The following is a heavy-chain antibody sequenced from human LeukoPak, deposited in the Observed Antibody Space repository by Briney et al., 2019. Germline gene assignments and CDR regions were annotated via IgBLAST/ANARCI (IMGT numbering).Heavy chain of an antibody. J-gene: IGHJ5*02. CDR3: AKSVRGVIRTLKNWFDP. Sequence: GGSLRLSCAASGFTFSSYAMSWVRQAPGKGLEWVSAISGSGGSTYYADSVKGRFTISRDNSKNTLYLQMNSLRAEDTAVYYCAKSVRGVIRTLKNWFDPWGQGTLVTVSS. D-gene: IGHD3-10*01. CDR1: GFTFSSYA. V-gene: IGHV3-23*01. CDR2: ISGSGGST.